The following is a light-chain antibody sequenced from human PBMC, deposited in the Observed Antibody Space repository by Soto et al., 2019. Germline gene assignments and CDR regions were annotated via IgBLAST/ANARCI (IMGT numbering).Light chain of an antibody. CDR2: DAS. V-gene: IGKV1-5*01. CDR3: QQLNNYPLT. CDR1: ESISSW. Sequence: DIQMTPSPSTLSASVGDRVIITCRASESISSWLAWYQQKPGKAPKLLIYDASSLESGVPSRFSGSGSDTEFTLTISSLQPEDFATYYCQQLNNYPLTFGGGTKVDIK. J-gene: IGKJ4*01.